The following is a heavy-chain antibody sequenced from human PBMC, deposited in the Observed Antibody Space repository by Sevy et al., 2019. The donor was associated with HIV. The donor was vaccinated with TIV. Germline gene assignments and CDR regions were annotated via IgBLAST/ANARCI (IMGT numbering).Heavy chain of an antibody. CDR1: GFTFNYAW. CDR3: ASVVKNDFWDGHVNYYGLDV. V-gene: IGHV3-15*01. CDR2: IKSKTDGGTA. J-gene: IGHJ6*02. Sequence: GGSLRLSCAASGFTFNYAWMSWVRQAPGKGLEWVGRIKSKTDGGTADYAAHVKGRFTISRDDSENTLYLTMNSLKTEDTAVYYCASVVKNDFWDGHVNYYGLDVWGQGTTVTVSS. D-gene: IGHD3-3*01.